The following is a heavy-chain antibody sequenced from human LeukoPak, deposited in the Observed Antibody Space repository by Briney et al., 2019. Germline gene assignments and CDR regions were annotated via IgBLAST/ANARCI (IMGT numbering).Heavy chain of an antibody. Sequence: SETLSLTCTVSGGSISSSSYYWGWIRQPPGKGLEWIGSIYYSGSTYYNPSLKSRVTISVDTSKNQFSLKLSSVTAADTAVYYCARDLITIFGVVMLMDVWGKGTTVTVSS. CDR3: ARDLITIFGVVMLMDV. V-gene: IGHV4-39*07. CDR1: GGSISSSSYY. J-gene: IGHJ6*03. D-gene: IGHD3-3*01. CDR2: IYYSGST.